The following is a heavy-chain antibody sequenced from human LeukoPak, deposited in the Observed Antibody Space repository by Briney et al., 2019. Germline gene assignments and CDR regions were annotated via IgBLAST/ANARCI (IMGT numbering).Heavy chain of an antibody. J-gene: IGHJ4*02. Sequence: SVKVSCKASGGTFSSYAISWVRQAPGHGLEWMGGIIPIFGTANYAQKFQGRVTITADESTSTAYMELSSLRSEDTAVYYCARGGCSSTSCYLVRAYYFDYWGQGTLVTVSS. D-gene: IGHD2-2*01. CDR2: IIPIFGTA. CDR1: GGTFSSYA. V-gene: IGHV1-69*01. CDR3: ARGGCSSTSCYLVRAYYFDY.